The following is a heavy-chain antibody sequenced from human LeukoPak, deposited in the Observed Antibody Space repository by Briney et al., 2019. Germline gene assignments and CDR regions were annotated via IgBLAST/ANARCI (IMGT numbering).Heavy chain of an antibody. V-gene: IGHV3-7*03. Sequence: GGSLRLSCAASGFAMSSHWMTWVRQVPGRGPEWVANVNRDGSETYYLDSVKGRFTISKDNAKNSLYLQMNSLRAEDTALYHCARNNGMDVWGQGTTVIVSS. J-gene: IGHJ6*02. CDR3: ARNNGMDV. CDR2: VNRDGSET. CDR1: GFAMSSHW.